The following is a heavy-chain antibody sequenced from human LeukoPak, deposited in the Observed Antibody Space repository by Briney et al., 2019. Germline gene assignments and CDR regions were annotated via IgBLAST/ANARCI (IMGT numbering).Heavy chain of an antibody. J-gene: IGHJ4*02. CDR3: AKETGWSPLGEDDH. CDR2: ISGSADS. Sequence: GGSLRLSCAASGFIFSNYAMSWVRQAPGRGLEWVAGISGSADSSYADSVKGRFTISRDNSKNTLYLQLNSLTGEDTAVYFCAKETGWSPLGEDDHWGQGILVSVSS. V-gene: IGHV3-23*01. CDR1: GFIFSNYA. D-gene: IGHD3-16*01.